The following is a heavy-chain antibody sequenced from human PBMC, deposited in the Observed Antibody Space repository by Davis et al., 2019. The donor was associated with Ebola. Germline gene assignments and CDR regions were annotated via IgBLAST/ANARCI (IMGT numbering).Heavy chain of an antibody. V-gene: IGHV4-34*01. J-gene: IGHJ6*01. CDR2: INHSGST. CDR1: GGSFSGYY. CDR3: AGERGYYGMDV. D-gene: IGHD3-16*01. Sequence: MPSETLSLTCAVYGGSFSGYYWSWIRQPPGKGLEWIGEINHSGSTNYNPSLKSRVTISVDTSKNQFSLKLSSVTAADTAVYYCAGERGYYGMDVWGQGTTVTVSS.